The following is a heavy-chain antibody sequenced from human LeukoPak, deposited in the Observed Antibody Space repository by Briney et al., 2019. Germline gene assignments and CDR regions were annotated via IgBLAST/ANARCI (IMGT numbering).Heavy chain of an antibody. V-gene: IGHV1-18*01. CDR3: AREIWSESDYDFWSGYRYFDY. CDR2: ISAYNGNT. J-gene: IGHJ4*02. D-gene: IGHD3-3*01. Sequence: ASVKVSCKASGYTFTSYGISWVRQAPGQGLEWMGWISAYNGNTNYAQKLQGRVTMTTDTSTSTAYMELRSLRSDDTAVYYCAREIWSESDYDFWSGYRYFDYWGQGTLVTVSS. CDR1: GYTFTSYG.